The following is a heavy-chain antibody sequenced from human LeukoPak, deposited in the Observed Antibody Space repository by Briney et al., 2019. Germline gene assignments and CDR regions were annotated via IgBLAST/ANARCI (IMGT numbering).Heavy chain of an antibody. Sequence: SETLSLTCTVSGYSISSGYYWGWIRQPPGKGLEWIGSIYHSGSTYYNPSLKSRVTISVDTSKNQFSLKLSSVTAADTAVYYCARLKAYYGSGSYLSGWFDPWGQGTLVTVSS. CDR1: GYSISSGYY. D-gene: IGHD3-10*01. J-gene: IGHJ5*02. V-gene: IGHV4-38-2*02. CDR2: IYHSGST. CDR3: ARLKAYYGSGSYLSGWFDP.